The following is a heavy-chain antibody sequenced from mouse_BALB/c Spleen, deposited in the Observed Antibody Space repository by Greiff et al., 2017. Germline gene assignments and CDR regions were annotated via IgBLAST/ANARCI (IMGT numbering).Heavy chain of an antibody. CDR2: IWSGGST. J-gene: IGHJ4*01. D-gene: IGHD2-4*01. Sequence: VQLQQSGPGLVQPSQSLSITCTVSGFSLTSYGVHWVRQSPGKGLEWLGVIWSGGSTDYNAAFISRLSISKDNSKSQVFFKMNSLQANDTAIYYCARRMITTTPYYYAMDYWGQGTSVTVSS. V-gene: IGHV2-2*02. CDR1: GFSLTSYG. CDR3: ARRMITTTPYYYAMDY.